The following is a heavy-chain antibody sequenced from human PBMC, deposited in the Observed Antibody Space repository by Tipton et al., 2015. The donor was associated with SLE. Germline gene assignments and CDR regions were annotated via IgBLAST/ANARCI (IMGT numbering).Heavy chain of an antibody. Sequence: TLSLTCTVSGGSISSYYWSWIRQPPGKGLEWIGYIYYSGSTNYNPSLKSRVTISVDTTKNQFSLKLSSVTAADTAVYYCARGLYDRNGYYWFDPWGQGTLVTVSS. J-gene: IGHJ5*02. D-gene: IGHD3-22*01. CDR2: IYYSGST. V-gene: IGHV4-59*08. CDR3: ARGLYDRNGYYWFDP. CDR1: GGSISSYY.